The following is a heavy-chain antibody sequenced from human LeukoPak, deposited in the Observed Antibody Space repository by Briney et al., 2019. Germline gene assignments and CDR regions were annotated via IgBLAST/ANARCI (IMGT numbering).Heavy chain of an antibody. J-gene: IGHJ4*02. V-gene: IGHV4-39*07. D-gene: IGHD6-13*01. Sequence: SETLSLTCTVSGGSISSSSYYWGWIRQPPGKGLEWIGSIYYSGGTYYNPSLKSRVTISVDTSKNQFSLKLSSVTAADTAVYYCARVGSWYSYYFDYWGQGTLVTVSS. CDR3: ARVGSWYSYYFDY. CDR2: IYYSGGT. CDR1: GGSISSSSYY.